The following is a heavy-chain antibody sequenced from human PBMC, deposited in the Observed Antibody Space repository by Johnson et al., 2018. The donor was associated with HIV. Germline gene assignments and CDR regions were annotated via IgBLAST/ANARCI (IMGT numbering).Heavy chain of an antibody. CDR3: ARESDGSHAIAAFDI. V-gene: IGHV3-30-3*01. J-gene: IGHJ3*02. CDR2: ISYHGTNK. Sequence: QVQLVESGGGLVQPGGSLRLSCAASGFTFSRYAMHWVRQAPGKGLEWVAVISYHGTNKYYADSVKGRFTISRDKSKNTLYLQLNSLRAEDTAVYHCARESDGSHAIAAFDIWGQGTMVTVSS. CDR1: GFTFSRYA. D-gene: IGHD2-21*01.